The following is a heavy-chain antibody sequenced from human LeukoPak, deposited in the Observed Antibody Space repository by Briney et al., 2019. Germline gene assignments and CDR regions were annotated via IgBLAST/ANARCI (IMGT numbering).Heavy chain of an antibody. V-gene: IGHV3-74*01. CDR3: TRTGYRHGMDV. CDR2: TSTDGSTT. Sequence: PAGSLRLSCAASGFTFNNYWIHWVRQAPGKGLVWVSSTSTDGSTTVYGDSVKGRFTISRDNGKNTLDLQLNSLRVEDTAVYFCTRTGYRHGMDVWGQGTTVTVSS. J-gene: IGHJ6*02. D-gene: IGHD3-16*02. CDR1: GFTFNNYW.